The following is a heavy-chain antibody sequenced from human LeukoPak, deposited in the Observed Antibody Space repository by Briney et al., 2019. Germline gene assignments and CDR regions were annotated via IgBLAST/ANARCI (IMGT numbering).Heavy chain of an antibody. CDR1: GFTFSSYG. CDR2: IWDDGGTK. J-gene: IGHJ5*01. V-gene: IGHV3-33*01. D-gene: IGHD1-7*01. CDR3: AREGLTGSTNWFDS. Sequence: GGSLRLSCVVSGFTFSSYGMHWVRQAPGKGLEWVAVIWDDGGTKYYSDSVKGRFTISRDNSKSTLYLEMNSLRVEDTAVYYCAREGLTGSTNWFDSWGQGTLATVSS.